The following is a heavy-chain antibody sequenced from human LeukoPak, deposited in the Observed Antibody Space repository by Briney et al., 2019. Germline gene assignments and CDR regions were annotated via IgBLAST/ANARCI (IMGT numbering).Heavy chain of an antibody. V-gene: IGHV1-18*01. D-gene: IGHD2-2*01. CDR1: GYTFTSYG. Sequence: GASVKVSCKASGYTFTSYGISWVRQAPGQGLEWMGWISAYNGNTNYAQKLRGRVTMTTDTSTSTAYMELRSLRSDDTAVYYCARVTPKTEHIVVVQHYYYYYYMDVWGKGTTVTVSS. CDR3: ARVTPKTEHIVVVQHYYYYYYMDV. CDR2: ISAYNGNT. J-gene: IGHJ6*03.